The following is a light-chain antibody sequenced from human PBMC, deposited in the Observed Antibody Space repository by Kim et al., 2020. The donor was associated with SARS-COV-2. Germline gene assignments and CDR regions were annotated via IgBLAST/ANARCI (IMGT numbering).Light chain of an antibody. CDR2: GAS. Sequence: SASAGDRVTITGQATQAIINYVNWYHQKPGKAPKLLIYGASHLQTGVPSRFSGSASGTDFTLTITSLQPEDIGTYYCQQYDNLPYSFGQGTKLEI. V-gene: IGKV1-33*01. J-gene: IGKJ2*01. CDR3: QQYDNLPYS. CDR1: QAIINY.